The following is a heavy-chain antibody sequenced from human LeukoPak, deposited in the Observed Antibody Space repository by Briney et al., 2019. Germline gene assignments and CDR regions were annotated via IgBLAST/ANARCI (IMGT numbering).Heavy chain of an antibody. CDR1: GYTFTSYD. J-gene: IGHJ4*02. CDR2: MNPNSGNT. V-gene: IGHV1-8*01. Sequence: GASVKASCKASGYTFTSYDINWVRQATGQGLEWMGWMNPNSGNTGYAQKFQGRVTMTRNTSISTAYMELSSLRSDDTAIYYCARVLAYCSSTSCHDYWGQGTLVTVYS. D-gene: IGHD2-2*01. CDR3: ARVLAYCSSTSCHDY.